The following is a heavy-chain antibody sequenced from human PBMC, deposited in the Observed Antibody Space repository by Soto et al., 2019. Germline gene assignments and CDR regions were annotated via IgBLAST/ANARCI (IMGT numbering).Heavy chain of an antibody. D-gene: IGHD3-22*01. V-gene: IGHV4-31*03. CDR2: IYFRGNT. CDR1: GDSISRIDYY. Sequence: PSETLSLTCSVSGDSISRIDYYWTWIRRHPEKGLEWIGNIYFRGNTYYSPSLESRLTISVDTSKNQFSLKLTSVTAADTAVYYCAREGGSYDSGGYLIRGAFDIWGQGTMVTV. J-gene: IGHJ3*02. CDR3: AREGGSYDSGGYLIRGAFDI.